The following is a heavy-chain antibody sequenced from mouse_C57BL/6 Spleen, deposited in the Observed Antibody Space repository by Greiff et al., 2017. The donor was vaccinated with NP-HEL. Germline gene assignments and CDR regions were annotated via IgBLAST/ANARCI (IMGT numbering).Heavy chain of an antibody. J-gene: IGHJ4*01. D-gene: IGHD1-1*01. CDR1: GYSITSGYY. CDR3: ARLLRYYAMDY. CDR2: ISYDGSN. V-gene: IGHV3-6*01. Sequence: ESGPGLVKPSQSLFLTCSVTGYSITSGYYWNWIRQFPGNKLEWMGYISYDGSNNYNPSLKNRISITRDTSKNQFFLKLNSVTTEDTATYYCARLLRYYAMDYWGQGTSVTVSS.